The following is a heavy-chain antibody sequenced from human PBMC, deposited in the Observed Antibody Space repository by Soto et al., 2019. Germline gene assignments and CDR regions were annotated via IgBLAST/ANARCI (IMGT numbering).Heavy chain of an antibody. Sequence: SVKVSGKASGGTFSSYAISWVRQAPGQGLEWMGGIIPIFGTANYAQKFQGRVTITADESTSTAYMELSSLRSEDTAVYYCADYGDSLYYYGMDVWGQGTTVTVSS. CDR3: ADYGDSLYYYGMDV. D-gene: IGHD4-17*01. V-gene: IGHV1-69*13. J-gene: IGHJ6*02. CDR2: IIPIFGTA. CDR1: GGTFSSYA.